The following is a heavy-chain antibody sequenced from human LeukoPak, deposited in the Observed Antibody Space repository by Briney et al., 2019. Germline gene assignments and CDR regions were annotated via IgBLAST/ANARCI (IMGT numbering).Heavy chain of an antibody. J-gene: IGHJ6*02. CDR3: ARDRMEYCGGDCYYYYGMDV. CDR1: GGSISSGGYY. Sequence: TLSLTCTVSGGSISSGGYYWSWIRQNPGKGLEWLGYIYYSGSTYYNPSLKSRVTISVDTSKNQFSLRLSSVTAADTAVYYCARDRMEYCGGDCYYYYGMDVWGQGTTVTVSS. CDR2: IYYSGST. V-gene: IGHV4-31*03. D-gene: IGHD2-21*02.